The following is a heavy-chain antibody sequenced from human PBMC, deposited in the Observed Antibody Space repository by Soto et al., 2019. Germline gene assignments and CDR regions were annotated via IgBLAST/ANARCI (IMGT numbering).Heavy chain of an antibody. CDR2: MNPNSGNT. J-gene: IGHJ4*02. Sequence: XSVKVSFNATGYTFTRYDINLVRQATGQGLEWMGWMNPNSGNTGYAQKFQGRVTMTRNTSISTAYMEMSSLRSEDTAVYYCARGNKLHDYWGQGTLVTVSS. V-gene: IGHV1-8*01. CDR3: ARGNKLHDY. CDR1: GYTFTRYD. D-gene: IGHD2-15*01.